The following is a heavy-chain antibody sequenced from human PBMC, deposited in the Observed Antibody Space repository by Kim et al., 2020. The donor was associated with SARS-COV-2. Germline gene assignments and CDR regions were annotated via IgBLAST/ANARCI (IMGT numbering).Heavy chain of an antibody. CDR2: ISAYNGNT. J-gene: IGHJ6*02. Sequence: ASVKVSCKASGYTFTSYGISCVRQAPGQGLEWMGWISAYNGNTNYAQKLQGRVTMTTDTSTSTAYMELRSLRSDDTAVYYCARGLGEYCSGGSCYYYYYYGMDVWGQGTTVTVSS. V-gene: IGHV1-18*01. CDR3: ARGLGEYCSGGSCYYYYYYGMDV. CDR1: GYTFTSYG. D-gene: IGHD2-15*01.